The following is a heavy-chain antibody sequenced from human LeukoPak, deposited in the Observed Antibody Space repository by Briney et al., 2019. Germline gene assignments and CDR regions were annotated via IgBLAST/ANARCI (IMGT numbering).Heavy chain of an antibody. V-gene: IGHV4-4*07. J-gene: IGHJ5*02. CDR1: GGSISTYH. D-gene: IGHD2-2*01. CDR2: ILTSGST. CDR3: ARDLEHCDSTSCHNWFDP. Sequence: SETLSLTRTVSGGSISTYHWSWVRQPAGKGLEWIGRILTSGSTSYNPSLNSRVTISGDKSKNQFSLKLSSVTAADTAVYYCARDLEHCDSTSCHNWFDPWGQGTLVTVSS.